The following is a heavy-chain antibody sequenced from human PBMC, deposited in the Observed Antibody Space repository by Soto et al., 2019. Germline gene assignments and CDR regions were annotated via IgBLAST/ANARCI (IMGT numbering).Heavy chain of an antibody. D-gene: IGHD3-16*01. CDR1: GYSFTYYL. CDR3: ARVPSVVTPGNDYFGLDV. J-gene: IGHJ6*02. V-gene: IGHV5-51*01. Sequence: GDSLKISCKGSGYSFTYYLIAWVRQMPGKGLEWMGIIYPSDSDIRYSPSFQGQVTISADKSISTAYLQWTSLKTSDTAMYYCARVPSVVTPGNDYFGLDVWGQGTTVTVSS. CDR2: IYPSDSDI.